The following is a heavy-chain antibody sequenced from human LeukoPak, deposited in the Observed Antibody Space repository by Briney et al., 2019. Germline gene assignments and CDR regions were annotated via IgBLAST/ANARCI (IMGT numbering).Heavy chain of an antibody. CDR2: IRYDGRNK. D-gene: IGHD4-23*01. V-gene: IGHV3-30*04. Sequence: GRSLRLSCAASGFSFSTYAMHWVRQAPGKGLEWVAVIRYDGRNKYYADSVEGRFTISRDNSKSTLFLQMNSLRTEDTAVYFCAGGGNSDMLFWGQGTLVTVSS. J-gene: IGHJ4*02. CDR3: AGGGNSDMLF. CDR1: GFSFSTYA.